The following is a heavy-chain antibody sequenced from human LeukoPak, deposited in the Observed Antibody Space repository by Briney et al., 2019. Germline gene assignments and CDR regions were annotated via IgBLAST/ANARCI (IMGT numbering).Heavy chain of an antibody. Sequence: ASVKISCKASGYTFTSYYMHWVRQAPGQGLEWMGIINPSGGSTSYAQKFQGRVTMTRDTSTSTVYMELSSLRSEDTAVYYCGRVASGYDYHFDYWGQGTLVTVSS. CDR3: GRVASGYDYHFDY. J-gene: IGHJ4*02. CDR1: GYTFTSYY. CDR2: INPSGGST. V-gene: IGHV1-46*01. D-gene: IGHD5-12*01.